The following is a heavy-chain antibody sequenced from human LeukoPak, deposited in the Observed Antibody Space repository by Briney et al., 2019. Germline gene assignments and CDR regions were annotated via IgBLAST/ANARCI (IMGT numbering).Heavy chain of an antibody. Sequence: SETLSLTCTVSGGSISSGSYSWNWIRQPAGKGLECIGRIYTSGSTNYNPSLKSRVTISVDTSKNQFSLKLSSVTAADTAVYYCARGQEGEPLYYFDYWGQGTLVTVSS. D-gene: IGHD1-14*01. CDR1: GGSISSGSYS. V-gene: IGHV4-61*02. CDR3: ARGQEGEPLYYFDY. CDR2: IYTSGST. J-gene: IGHJ4*02.